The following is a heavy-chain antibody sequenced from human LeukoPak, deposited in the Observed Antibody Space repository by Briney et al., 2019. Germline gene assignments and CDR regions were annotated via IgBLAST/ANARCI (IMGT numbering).Heavy chain of an antibody. CDR2: INWNDGST. J-gene: IGHJ4*02. V-gene: IGHV3-20*04. Sequence: GGSLRLSCAASGFTFDDYGMSWVRQAPGKGLEWVSGINWNDGSTGYADSVKGRFTISRDNAKNSPYLQMNSLRAEDTALYYCARSGYSSGWYYWGQGTLVTVSS. D-gene: IGHD6-19*01. CDR1: GFTFDDYG. CDR3: ARSGYSSGWYY.